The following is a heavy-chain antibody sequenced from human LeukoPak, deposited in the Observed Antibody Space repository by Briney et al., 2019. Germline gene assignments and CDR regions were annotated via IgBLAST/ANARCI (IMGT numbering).Heavy chain of an antibody. J-gene: IGHJ3*02. CDR3: ARDHPFYYGSGSPLGAFDI. Sequence: GRSLRLSCAASGFTFGRYGMHWVRQAPGKGLEWVALITYDGYYKYYADSVKGRFTISRDNSKNMYLQMNSLRAEDTAVYYCARDHPFYYGSGSPLGAFDIWGQGTMVTVSS. D-gene: IGHD3-10*01. CDR2: ITYDGYYK. V-gene: IGHV3-33*05. CDR1: GFTFGRYG.